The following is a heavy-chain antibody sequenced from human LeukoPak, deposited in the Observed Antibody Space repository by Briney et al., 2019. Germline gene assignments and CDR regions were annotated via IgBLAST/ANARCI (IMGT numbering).Heavy chain of an antibody. J-gene: IGHJ6*03. Sequence: GASVKVSCKASGGTFSSYAISWVRQAPGQGLEWMGGIIPIFGTANYAQKFQGRVTITADESTSTAYMELSSLRSEDTAVYYCAREMATIHSSTSYYYYMDVWGKGTTVTISS. V-gene: IGHV1-69*13. CDR2: IIPIFGTA. CDR3: AREMATIHSSTSYYYYMDV. CDR1: GGTFSSYA. D-gene: IGHD5-24*01.